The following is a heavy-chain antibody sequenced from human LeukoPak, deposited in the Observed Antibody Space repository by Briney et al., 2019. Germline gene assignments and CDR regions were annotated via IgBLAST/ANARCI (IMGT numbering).Heavy chain of an antibody. J-gene: IGHJ2*01. V-gene: IGHV3-53*01. CDR1: GFTVSSNY. D-gene: IGHD7-27*01. CDR2: IYSGGST. Sequence: PGGSLRLSCAASGFTVSSNYMSWVRQAPGKGLEWVSVIYSGGSTYYADSVKGRFTISRDNSKNTLHLQMNNLTADDTAIYYCARELVSLGTGYFDLWGRGTLVTVSS. CDR3: ARELVSLGTGYFDL.